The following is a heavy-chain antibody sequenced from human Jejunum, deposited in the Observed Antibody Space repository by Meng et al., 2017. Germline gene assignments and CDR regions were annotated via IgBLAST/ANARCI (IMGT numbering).Heavy chain of an antibody. Sequence: GGAPAPPGWSLVRPLFARGCPVSTYSMCWFRQAPGKGLEWVSGISHSGGGRYYADSVKGRFTISRDNSKNTLYLQMSSLRAEDTAVYYCAKDLGPGGVGATYHYWGQGTLVTVSS. D-gene: IGHD1-26*01. CDR3: AKDLGPGGVGATYHY. J-gene: IGHJ4*02. CDR1: GCPVSTYS. V-gene: IGHV3-23*01. CDR2: ISHSGGGR.